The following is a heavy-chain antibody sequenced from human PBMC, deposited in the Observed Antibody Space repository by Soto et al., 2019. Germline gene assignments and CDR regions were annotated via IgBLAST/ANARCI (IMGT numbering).Heavy chain of an antibody. CDR2: INHSGST. J-gene: IGHJ6*02. CDR3: ARASYDFWSGYFFYYYYGMDV. Sequence: SETLSLTCAVYGGSFSGYYWSWIRQPPGKGLEWIGEINHSGSTNYNPSLKSRVTISVDTSKNQFSLKLSSVTAADTAVYYCARASYDFWSGYFFYYYYGMDVWGQGSKVTVSS. D-gene: IGHD3-3*01. CDR1: GGSFSGYY. V-gene: IGHV4-34*01.